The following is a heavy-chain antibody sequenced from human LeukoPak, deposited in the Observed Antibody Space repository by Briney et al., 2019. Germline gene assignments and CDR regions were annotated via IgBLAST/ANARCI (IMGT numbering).Heavy chain of an antibody. J-gene: IGHJ4*02. CDR2: IFYDGSMK. Sequence: GRSLRLSCAASGFTFSNYAMHWVRQAPGKGLEWAGVIFYDGSMKYYADSVKGRFTISRDNAKNSLYLQMDSLGPDDTAVYYCARTQLGFDYWGQGTLVTVSS. V-gene: IGHV3-30*04. D-gene: IGHD3-16*01. CDR3: ARTQLGFDY. CDR1: GFTFSNYA.